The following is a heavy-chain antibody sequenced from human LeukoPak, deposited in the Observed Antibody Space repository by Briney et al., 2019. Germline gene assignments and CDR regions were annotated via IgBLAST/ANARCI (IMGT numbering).Heavy chain of an antibody. CDR2: INPNSGGT. V-gene: IGHV1-2*02. CDR3: ARDPDDYGDDGWFDP. CDR1: GYTFTGYY. J-gene: IGHJ5*02. D-gene: IGHD4-17*01. Sequence: ASVKVSCKASGYTFTGYYMRWVRQAPGQGLEWMGWINPNSGGTNYAQKFQGRVTMTRDTSISTAYMELSRLRSDDTAVYYCARDPDDYGDDGWFDPWGQGTLVTVSS.